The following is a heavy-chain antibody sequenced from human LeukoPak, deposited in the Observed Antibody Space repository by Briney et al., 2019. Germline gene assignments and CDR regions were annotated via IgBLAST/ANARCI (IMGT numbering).Heavy chain of an antibody. D-gene: IGHD2-2*01. CDR1: GGSISSYY. CDR2: IYYSGST. CDR3: AREVVVPAAPDAFDI. J-gene: IGHJ3*02. Sequence: SETLSLTCTVSGGSISSYYWSWIRQPPGKGLEWIGYIYYSGSTNYNPSLKSRVTISVDTSKNQFSLKLSSVTAADTAVYYCAREVVVPAAPDAFDIWGQGTMVTVSS. V-gene: IGHV4-59*01.